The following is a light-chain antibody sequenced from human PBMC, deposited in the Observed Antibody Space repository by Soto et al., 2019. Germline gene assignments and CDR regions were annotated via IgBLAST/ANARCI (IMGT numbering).Light chain of an antibody. CDR3: QQYSSWRQIT. CDR2: GAS. Sequence: IVMSQSPATLSVSPGERAPLSCRSRQSLRLIVGWYRHRPGQAPRLLIYGASTRAIAIAARFSGSGSGTEFTLTISSLDSEDSAVYYCQQYSSWRQITFGQGTRMEIK. CDR1: QSLRLI. J-gene: IGKJ5*01. V-gene: IGKV3-15*01.